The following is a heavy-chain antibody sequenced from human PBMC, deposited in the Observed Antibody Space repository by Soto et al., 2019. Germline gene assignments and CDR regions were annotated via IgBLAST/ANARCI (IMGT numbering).Heavy chain of an antibody. V-gene: IGHV1-3*01. J-gene: IGHJ4*02. CDR3: ARVCRYSSPYLCDY. CDR2: INAGNGNT. CDR1: GYTFTSYA. Sequence: QVQLVQSGAEVKKPGASVKVSCKASGYTFTSYAMHWVRQAPGQRLEWMGWINAGNGNTKYSQKFQGRVTITRDTSASTAYMELRSLRSEDTAVYYCARVCRYSSPYLCDYWGQGTLVTVSS. D-gene: IGHD6-13*01.